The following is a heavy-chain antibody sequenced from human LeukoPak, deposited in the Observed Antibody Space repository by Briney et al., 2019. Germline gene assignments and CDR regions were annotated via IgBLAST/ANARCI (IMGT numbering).Heavy chain of an antibody. CDR3: AMTSDIVADSKSHGDYFYYYYMDV. D-gene: IGHD5-12*01. CDR1: GFTFSSYW. J-gene: IGHJ6*03. CDR2: IKQDGSEK. V-gene: IGHV3-7*01. Sequence: GGSLRLSCAASGFTFSSYWMSWVRQAPGKGLEWVANIKQDGSEKYYVDSVKGRFTISRDNAKNSLYLQMNSLRAEDTAVYYCAMTSDIVADSKSHGDYFYYYYMDVWGKGTTVTVSS.